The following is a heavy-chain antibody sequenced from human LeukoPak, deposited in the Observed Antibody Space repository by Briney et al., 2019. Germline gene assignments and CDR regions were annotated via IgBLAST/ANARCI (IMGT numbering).Heavy chain of an antibody. V-gene: IGHV3-21*04. CDR2: ISSSSSYI. D-gene: IGHD5-24*01. Sequence: GGSLRLSCAASGFTFSSYSMNWVRQAPGKGLEWVSSISSSSSYIYYADSVKGRFTISRDNSKNTLYLQMNSLRAEDTAVYYCAKADAGKTDAFDIWGQGTMVTVSS. J-gene: IGHJ3*02. CDR1: GFTFSSYS. CDR3: AKADAGKTDAFDI.